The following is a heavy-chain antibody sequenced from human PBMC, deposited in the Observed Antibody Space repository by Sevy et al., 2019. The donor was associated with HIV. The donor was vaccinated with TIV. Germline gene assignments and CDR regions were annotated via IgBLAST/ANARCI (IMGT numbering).Heavy chain of an antibody. D-gene: IGHD3-3*01. V-gene: IGHV3-21*01. CDR2: ISSSSSYI. J-gene: IGHJ6*02. CDR1: GFTFSSYS. Sequence: GSLRLSCAASGFTFSSYSMNWVRQAPGKGLEWVSSISSSSSYIYYADSVKGRFTISRDNAKNSLYLQMNSLRAGDTAVYYCARDALLRFLEWLPQGMDVWGQGTTVTVSS. CDR3: ARDALLRFLEWLPQGMDV.